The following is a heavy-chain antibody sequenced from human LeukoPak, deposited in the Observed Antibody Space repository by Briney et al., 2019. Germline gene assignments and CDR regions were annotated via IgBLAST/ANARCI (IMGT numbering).Heavy chain of an antibody. D-gene: IGHD5-24*01. Sequence: ASVKVSCKASGYTFTNYYMHWVRQAPGQGLEWVGMITSSGGDTTYAQKFKGRVTMTRDTSTRTVYMEVSSLTSEDTAVYYCARDLRRGGYNWGCDHWGQGTLATVSS. J-gene: IGHJ4*02. CDR3: ARDLRRGGYNWGCDH. V-gene: IGHV1-46*01. CDR2: ITSSGGDT. CDR1: GYTFTNYY.